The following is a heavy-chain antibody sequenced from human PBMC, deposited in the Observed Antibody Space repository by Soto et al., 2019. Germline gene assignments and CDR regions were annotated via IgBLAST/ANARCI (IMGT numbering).Heavy chain of an antibody. V-gene: IGHV1-69*04. J-gene: IGHJ5*02. CDR3: AREAHYINWFDP. D-gene: IGHD4-4*01. CDR2: IIPILGIA. CDR1: GGTFSSYT. Sequence: SVKVSCKASGGTFSSYTISWVRQAPGQGLEWMGRIIPILGIANYAQKFQGRVTITADKSTSTAYMELSSLRSEDTAVYYCAREAHYINWFDPWGQGTLVTVSS.